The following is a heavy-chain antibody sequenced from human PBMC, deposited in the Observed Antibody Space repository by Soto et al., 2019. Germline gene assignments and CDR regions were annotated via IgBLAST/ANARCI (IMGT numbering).Heavy chain of an antibody. CDR1: GGSVSSGSYY. Sequence: QVQLQESGPGLVKPSETLSLTCTVSGGSVSSGSYYWSWIRQPPGKGLEWIGYIYYSGSTNYNPSLKSRVTISVDTSKNQFSLKLSSVTAADTAVYYCARAANRRYCSSTSCYRYYGMDVW. V-gene: IGHV4-61*01. D-gene: IGHD2-2*01. CDR3: ARAANRRYCSSTSCYRYYGMDV. J-gene: IGHJ6*01. CDR2: IYYSGST.